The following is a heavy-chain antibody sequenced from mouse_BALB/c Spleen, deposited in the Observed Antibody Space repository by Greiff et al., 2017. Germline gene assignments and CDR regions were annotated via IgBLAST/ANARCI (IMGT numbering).Heavy chain of an antibody. CDR3: AHYYGNYWFAY. Sequence: VQLQQSGAELVRPGSSVKISCKASGYAFSSYWMNWVKQRPGQGLEWIGQIYPGDGDTNYNGKFKGKATLTADKSSSTAYMQLSSLTSEDSAVYFCAHYYGNYWFAYWGQGTLVTVSA. D-gene: IGHD2-1*01. CDR2: IYPGDGDT. J-gene: IGHJ3*01. CDR1: GYAFSSYW. V-gene: IGHV1-80*01.